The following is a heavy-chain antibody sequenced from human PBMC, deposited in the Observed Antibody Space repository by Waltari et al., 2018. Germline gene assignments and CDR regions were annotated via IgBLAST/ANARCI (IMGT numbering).Heavy chain of an antibody. CDR3: LRDRRGADLFDY. Sequence: EVQMVESGGTLVQPGGSLRLSCEPSGFSFSSYWMTWVRQVPGKGLEWVANIKQDGSERNYVDSVKGRFTISRDNAKNSLYLQMNSLRAEDTAVYYCLRDRRGADLFDYWGQGTLVTVSS. D-gene: IGHD3-10*01. V-gene: IGHV3-7*03. CDR2: IKQDGSER. CDR1: GFSFSSYW. J-gene: IGHJ4*02.